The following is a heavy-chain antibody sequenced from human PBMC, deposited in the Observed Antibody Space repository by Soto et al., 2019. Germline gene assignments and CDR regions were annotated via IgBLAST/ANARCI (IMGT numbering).Heavy chain of an antibody. CDR3: ARVSATIAAAAIFDF. Sequence: SENLSLTCAVSGGAISSSKWWSWVRQPPGKGLEWIGEIYQSGSTNYNPSLESRVRMSVDKSRNQFSLKLTSVSAADTAVYYCARVSATIAAAAIFDFRGQGTLVTVST. D-gene: IGHD6-13*01. V-gene: IGHV4-4*02. CDR2: IYQSGST. CDR1: GGAISSSKW. J-gene: IGHJ4*02.